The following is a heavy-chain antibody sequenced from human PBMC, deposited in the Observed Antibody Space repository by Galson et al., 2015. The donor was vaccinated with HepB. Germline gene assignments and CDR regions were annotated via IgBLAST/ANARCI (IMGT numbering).Heavy chain of an antibody. V-gene: IGHV4-59*11. J-gene: IGHJ4*02. CDR1: GGSICSQY. CDR3: ASGVGATRI. Sequence: SETLSLTCAVSGGSICSQYWSWIRQFPGKTLEWIGYIYYSGSTNYNPSLKSRVTISGDTSRNQISLKLSSMTAADTAVYYCASGVGATRIWGRGTLVIVSS. CDR2: IYYSGST. D-gene: IGHD1-26*01.